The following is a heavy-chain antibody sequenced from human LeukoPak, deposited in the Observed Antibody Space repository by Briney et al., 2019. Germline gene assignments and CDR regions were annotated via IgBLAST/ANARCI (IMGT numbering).Heavy chain of an antibody. D-gene: IGHD6-19*01. CDR1: GFTFSSYA. CDR3: AKQAVAGSYYYYYMDV. Sequence: GGSLRLSCAASGFTFSSYAMSWVRQAPGKGLEWVSAISGSGGSTYYADSVKGRFTISRDNSKNTLYLQMNSLRAEDTAVYYCAKQAVAGSYYYYYMDVWGKGTTVTVSS. CDR2: ISGSGGST. J-gene: IGHJ6*03. V-gene: IGHV3-23*01.